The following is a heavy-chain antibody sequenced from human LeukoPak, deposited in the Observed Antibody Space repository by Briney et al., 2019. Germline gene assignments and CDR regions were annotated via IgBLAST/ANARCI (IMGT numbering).Heavy chain of an antibody. Sequence: SVKVSCKASGGTFSSYAISWVRQAPGQGLEWMGGIIPIFGTANYAQKFQGRLTITADESTSTAYMELSSLRSEDTAVYYCARGIITIFGVVINNYYYYGMDVWGQGTTVTVSS. V-gene: IGHV1-69*13. CDR2: IIPIFGTA. CDR1: GGTFSSYA. J-gene: IGHJ6*02. D-gene: IGHD3-3*01. CDR3: ARGIITIFGVVINNYYYYGMDV.